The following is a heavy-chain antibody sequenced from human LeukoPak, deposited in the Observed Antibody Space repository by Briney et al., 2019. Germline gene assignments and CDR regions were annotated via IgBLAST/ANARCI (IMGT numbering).Heavy chain of an antibody. CDR1: GRSFSGYY. D-gene: IGHD3-9*01. J-gene: IGHJ4*02. V-gene: IGHV4-34*01. Sequence: SETLSLTCAVYGRSFSGYYWSWIRQPPGKGLEWIGEIHHSGSTNYNPSLKSRVTISGDTSKMQFSLKLNSVTAADTAVYYCARGPQTYYDILTGLSFWGQGTLVTVSP. CDR2: IHHSGST. CDR3: ARGPQTYYDILTGLSF.